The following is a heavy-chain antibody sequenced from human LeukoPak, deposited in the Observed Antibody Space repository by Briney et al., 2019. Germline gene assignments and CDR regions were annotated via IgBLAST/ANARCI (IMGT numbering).Heavy chain of an antibody. CDR1: GGSFSGYY. CDR3: ARVEEIVVVPAATPRRLAFDY. J-gene: IGHJ4*02. CDR2: INLSGIT. D-gene: IGHD2-2*01. V-gene: IGHV4-34*01. Sequence: SETLSLTCAVYGGSFSGYYWSWIRQPPGKGLEWIGEINLSGITNYNPSLKSRVTISVDTSKNQFSLKLSSVTAADTAVYYCARVEEIVVVPAATPRRLAFDYWGQGTLVTVSS.